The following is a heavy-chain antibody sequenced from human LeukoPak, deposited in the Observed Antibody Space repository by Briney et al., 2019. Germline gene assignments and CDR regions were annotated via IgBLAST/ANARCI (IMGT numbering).Heavy chain of an antibody. J-gene: IGHJ4*01. CDR2: IWYDGSNK. CDR1: GFTFSTYG. D-gene: IGHD3-3*01. Sequence: PGGSLRLSCAASGFTFSTYGMHGGRQAPGKGREWVAVIWYDGSNKYYADSVRGRFTISRDNFKNTLYLQMHSLRAEDTAVYYCARDLEIGSSSYYFDYWGQGTLVTVSS. V-gene: IGHV3-33*01. CDR3: ARDLEIGSSSYYFDY.